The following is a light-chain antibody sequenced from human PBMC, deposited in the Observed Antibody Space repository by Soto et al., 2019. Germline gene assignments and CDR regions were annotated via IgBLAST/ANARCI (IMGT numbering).Light chain of an antibody. CDR2: GAS. V-gene: IGKV1-39*01. J-gene: IGKJ3*01. Sequence: DIQMTQSPSSLSASVGGRVTITCRASQYISSYVNWYQQKPGKAPKFLIYGASDLQRGVPSRFSGSGSGTDFTLTINSLQPEDFATYYCQQSYSRPLTFGPGTKLDIK. CDR3: QQSYSRPLT. CDR1: QYISSY.